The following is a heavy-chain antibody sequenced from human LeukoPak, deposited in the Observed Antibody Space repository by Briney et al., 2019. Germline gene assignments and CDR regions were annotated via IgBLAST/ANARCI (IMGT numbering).Heavy chain of an antibody. CDR2: ISGGGDST. D-gene: IGHD2-2*01. J-gene: IGHJ4*02. CDR1: GFIFSNYA. CDR3: ATIQYQLPPARWPSNY. Sequence: GGSLRLSCAASGFIFSNYAMSWVRQAPTKGLEWVSTISGGGDSTYYADSVKGRFTISRDYSKNTLYLQMNSLRAEDTAVYYCATIQYQLPPARWPSNYWGQGTLVTVSS. V-gene: IGHV3-23*01.